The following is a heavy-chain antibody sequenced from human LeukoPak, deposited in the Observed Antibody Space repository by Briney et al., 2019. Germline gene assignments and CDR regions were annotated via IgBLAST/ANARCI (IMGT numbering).Heavy chain of an antibody. CDR3: ARADSSGRGAFDI. D-gene: IGHD6-25*01. V-gene: IGHV3-21*01. J-gene: IGHJ3*02. CDR2: ISSSSSYI. CDR1: GFTFSSYS. Sequence: PGGSLRLSCAASGFTFSSYSMTWDRQAPGKGLEWVSSISSSSSYIYYADSVKGRFTISRDNAKNSLYLQMNSLRAEDTAVYYCARADSSGRGAFDIWGQGTMVTASS.